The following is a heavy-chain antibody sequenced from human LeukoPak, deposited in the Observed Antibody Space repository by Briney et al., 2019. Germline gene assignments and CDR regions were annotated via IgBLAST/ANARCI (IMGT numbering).Heavy chain of an antibody. J-gene: IGHJ4*02. CDR2: IIPIFGTA. D-gene: IGHD6-6*01. CDR1: GGTFSSYA. CDR3: ARDVWQLVSSLNYFDY. V-gene: IGHV1-69*05. Sequence: SVKVSCKASGGTFSSYAISWVRQAPGQGLEWMGGIIPIFGTANYAQKFQGRVTITTDESTSTAYMELRSLRSDDTAVYYCARDVWQLVSSLNYFDYWGQGTLVTVSS.